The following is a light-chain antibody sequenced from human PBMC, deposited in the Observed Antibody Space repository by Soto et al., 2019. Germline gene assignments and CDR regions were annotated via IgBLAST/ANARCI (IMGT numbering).Light chain of an antibody. J-gene: IGKJ1*01. V-gene: IGKV3-20*01. Sequence: ELVLTQSPATLSLSPWERATLSCRASQSVSSYLAWYQQKPGQAPRLLIYGASNRATGIPDRFSGSGSGTDFTLTISRLEPEDFAVYYCQQYGSSGTFGQGTKVDIK. CDR2: GAS. CDR1: QSVSSY. CDR3: QQYGSSGT.